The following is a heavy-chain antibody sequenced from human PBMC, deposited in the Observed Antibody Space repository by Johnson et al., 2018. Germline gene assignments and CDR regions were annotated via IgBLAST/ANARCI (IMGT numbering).Heavy chain of an antibody. CDR3: AKDSWNYDFWTGYSQRVFPYYMDV. CDR1: GFTFDDYA. D-gene: IGHD3-3*01. Sequence: VQLVESGGGLVQPGRSLRLSCAVSGFTFDDYAMHWVRQAPGKGLEWVSGISWNSDTIAYAYSVKGRFTISRDNAKNSRFLQMTSLRTEDTALYYCAKDSWNYDFWTGYSQRVFPYYMDVWGKGTTVTVSS. CDR2: ISWNSDTI. J-gene: IGHJ6*03. V-gene: IGHV3-9*01.